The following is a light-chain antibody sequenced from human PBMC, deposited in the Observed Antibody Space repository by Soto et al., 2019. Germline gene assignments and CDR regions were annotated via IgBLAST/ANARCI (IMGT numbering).Light chain of an antibody. J-gene: IGKJ2*01. CDR2: SAT. CDR1: QSIASF. CDR3: QQSYSIPQT. Sequence: DIQMTQSPSSLSASVGDTITITCRPGQSIASFLNWYQQKPGKAPRLLIYSATNLYSGVPSRFSGSDAVTDFTLTISSLQPEDFATYFCQQSYSIPQTFGQGTKVEIK. V-gene: IGKV1-39*01.